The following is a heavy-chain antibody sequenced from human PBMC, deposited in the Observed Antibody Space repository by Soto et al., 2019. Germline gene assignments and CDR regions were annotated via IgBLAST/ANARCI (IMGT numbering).Heavy chain of an antibody. CDR2: IYYSGST. V-gene: IGHV4-39*07. CDR1: GGSISSSSYY. D-gene: IGHD6-13*01. J-gene: IGHJ4*02. CDR3: ASRKTFRALQQQQRYDY. Sequence: SETLSLTCTVSGGSISSSSYYWGWIRQPPGKGLEWIGSIYYSGSTNYDPSLKSRVTISVDTSKSQVSLKLSSVTAADTAVYYCASRKTFRALQQQQRYDYWGQGTLVTVSS.